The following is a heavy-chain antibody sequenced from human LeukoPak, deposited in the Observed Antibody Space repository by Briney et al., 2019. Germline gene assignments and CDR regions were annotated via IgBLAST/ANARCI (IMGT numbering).Heavy chain of an antibody. CDR3: AKGVLTVTLTLLDY. CDR2: ISGSGGST. D-gene: IGHD4-17*01. Sequence: GGSLRLSCAASGFTFSNYAMSWVRQAPGKGLEWVSGISGSGGSTYYADAVKGRFTISRDNSKNTLYLQMSSLRAEDTAVYFCAKGVLTVTLTLLDYWGQGTLVTVSS. CDR1: GFTFSNYA. J-gene: IGHJ4*02. V-gene: IGHV3-23*01.